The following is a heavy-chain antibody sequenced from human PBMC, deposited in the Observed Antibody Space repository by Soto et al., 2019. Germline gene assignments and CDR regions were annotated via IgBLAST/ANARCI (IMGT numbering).Heavy chain of an antibody. D-gene: IGHD3-10*01. CDR2: IIPIFGTA. V-gene: IGHV1-69*06. Sequence: QVQLVQSGAEVKKPGSSVKVSCKASGGTFSSYAISWVRQAPGQGLEWMGGIIPIFGTANYAQKFQGRVTITADKSTSTAYMELSSLRSEDTAVYYCATWGVRGVIIPHYCYYGMDVWGQGTTVTVSS. CDR3: ATWGVRGVIIPHYCYYGMDV. J-gene: IGHJ6*02. CDR1: GGTFSSYA.